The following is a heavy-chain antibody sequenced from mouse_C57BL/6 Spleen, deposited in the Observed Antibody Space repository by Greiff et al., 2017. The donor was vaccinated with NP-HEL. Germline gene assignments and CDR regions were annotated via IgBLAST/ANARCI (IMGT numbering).Heavy chain of an antibody. CDR2: IDPSDSYT. V-gene: IGHV1-50*01. Sequence: QVQLQQPGAELVKPGASVKLSCKASGYTFTSYWMQWVKQRPGQGLEWIGEIDPSDSYTNYNQKFKGKATLTVDTSSSTAYMQLSSLTSEDSAVYYCAAMVTTRGDYYAMDYWGQGTSVTVSS. CDR1: GYTFTSYW. D-gene: IGHD2-2*01. CDR3: AAMVTTRGDYYAMDY. J-gene: IGHJ4*01.